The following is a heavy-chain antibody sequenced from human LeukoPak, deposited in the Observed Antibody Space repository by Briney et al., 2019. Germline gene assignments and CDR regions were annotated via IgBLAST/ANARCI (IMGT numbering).Heavy chain of an antibody. Sequence: SETLSLTCTVSGGSISSSSYYWGWIRQPPGKGLEWIGSIYYSGSTYYNPSLKSRVTISVDTSKNQFSLKLSSVTAADTAVYYCASFPAGATRGIFDYWGQGTLVTVSS. CDR1: GGSISSSSYY. CDR2: IYYSGST. CDR3: ASFPAGATRGIFDY. D-gene: IGHD1-26*01. V-gene: IGHV4-39*07. J-gene: IGHJ4*02.